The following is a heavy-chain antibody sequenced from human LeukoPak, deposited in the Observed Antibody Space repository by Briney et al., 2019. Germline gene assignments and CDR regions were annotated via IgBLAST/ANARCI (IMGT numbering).Heavy chain of an antibody. CDR3: AILGDPRGYYFDY. J-gene: IGHJ4*02. Sequence: SVKVSCKASGGTFSSYAISWVRQAPGQGLEWMGGIIPIFGTANYAQKFQGRVTITADESTSTVYMELSSLRSEDTAVYYCAILGDPRGYYFDYWGQGTLVTVSS. D-gene: IGHD4-17*01. CDR1: GGTFSSYA. V-gene: IGHV1-69*13. CDR2: IIPIFGTA.